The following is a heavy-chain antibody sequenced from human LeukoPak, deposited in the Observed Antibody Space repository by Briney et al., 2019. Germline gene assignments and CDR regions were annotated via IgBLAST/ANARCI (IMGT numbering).Heavy chain of an antibody. J-gene: IGHJ4*02. CDR1: GFTFDDYA. D-gene: IGHD3-22*01. CDR2: ISWNSGSI. CDR3: AKDIGSSGYLYYFDY. Sequence: PGGSLRLSCAASGFTFDDYAMLWVRQAPGKGLEWVSGISWNSGSIAYADSVKGRFTISRDNAKNSLFLQMNSLRAEDTALYYCAKDIGSSGYLYYFDYWGQGTLVTVSS. V-gene: IGHV3-9*01.